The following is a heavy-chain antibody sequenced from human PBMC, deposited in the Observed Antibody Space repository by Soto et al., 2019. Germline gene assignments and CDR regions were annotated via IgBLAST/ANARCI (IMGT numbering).Heavy chain of an antibody. J-gene: IGHJ2*01. V-gene: IGHV3-13*01. Sequence: VHLVESGGGLVQPGGSLRLSCAASGSTFSSYDMHWVRQAPGKGLEWVSAIGRGGDTYYAGSVKGRFTISRENAKNSLYLQMNSLGAGDTAVYYCARETTDPFHWYFDLWGRGTLVTVSS. CDR1: GSTFSSYD. CDR2: IGRGGDT. CDR3: ARETTDPFHWYFDL. D-gene: IGHD1-1*01.